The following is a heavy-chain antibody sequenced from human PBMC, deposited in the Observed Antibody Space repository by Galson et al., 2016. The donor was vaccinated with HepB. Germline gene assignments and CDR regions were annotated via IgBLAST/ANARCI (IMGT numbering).Heavy chain of an antibody. Sequence: SLRLSCAASGFTFNNYDIHWVRQTTGKGLEWVSAVGTAGDTYYPDSVKGRFTISRENDKNSFYLQMNSLRAGDAAVYYCARAPGDWYFDLWGRGTLVTVSS. CDR3: ARAPGDWYFDL. CDR2: VGTAGDT. CDR1: GFTFNNYD. V-gene: IGHV3-13*01. J-gene: IGHJ2*01.